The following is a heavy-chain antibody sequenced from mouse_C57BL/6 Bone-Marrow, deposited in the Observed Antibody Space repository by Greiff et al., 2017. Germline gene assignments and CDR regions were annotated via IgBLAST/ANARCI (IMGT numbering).Heavy chain of an antibody. CDR2: IYPGSGST. V-gene: IGHV1-55*01. D-gene: IGHD2-10*02. J-gene: IGHJ4*01. Sequence: QVQLQQSGAELVKPGASVKMSCKASGYTFTSYWITWVKQRPGQGLEWIGDIYPGSGSTNYNEKFKSKATLTVDTSSSTAYMQLSSLTSEDSAVYYGAIAQDQDEYGNYFYYDMDYWGQGTSVTVAS. CDR1: GYTFTSYW. CDR3: AIAQDQDEYGNYFYYDMDY.